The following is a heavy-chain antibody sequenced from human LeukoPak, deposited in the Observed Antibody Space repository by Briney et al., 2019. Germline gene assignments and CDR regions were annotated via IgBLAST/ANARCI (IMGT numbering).Heavy chain of an antibody. CDR1: GSIFNNFA. CDR2: ISGSGGST. Sequence: GGSLRLSCAASGSIFNNFAMSWVRQAPGKGLEWVSAISGSGGSTYYADSVKGRFTISRDNSKNTLYLQMNSLRAEDTAVYYCAKNPFWRQKSLGMDVWGQGTTVTVSS. CDR3: AKNPFWRQKSLGMDV. D-gene: IGHD3-3*01. V-gene: IGHV3-23*01. J-gene: IGHJ6*02.